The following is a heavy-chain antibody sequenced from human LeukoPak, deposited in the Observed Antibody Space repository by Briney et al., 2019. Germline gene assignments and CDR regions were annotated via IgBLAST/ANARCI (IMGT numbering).Heavy chain of an antibody. CDR2: ISGDGGST. V-gene: IGHV3-43*02. D-gene: IGHD5-18*01. Sequence: PGGSLRLSCAASGFTFDDYAMHWVRQAPGKGLEWVSLISGDGGSTYYADSVKGRFTISRDNSKNSLYLQMNSLRTEDTALYYCAKATDTAMVDDYYYGMDVWGQGTTVTV. J-gene: IGHJ6*02. CDR1: GFTFDDYA. CDR3: AKATDTAMVDDYYYGMDV.